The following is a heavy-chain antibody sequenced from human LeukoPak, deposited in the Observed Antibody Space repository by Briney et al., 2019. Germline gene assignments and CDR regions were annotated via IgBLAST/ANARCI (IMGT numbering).Heavy chain of an antibody. Sequence: SETLSLTCTVSGGSISTYYWDWIRQPPGKGLEWIGYIYHSGSTNYNPSLQSRVTISVDTSKNQFSLNLNSVTAADTAVYYCARGGAARLHFQNWGQGTLVTVSS. CDR1: GGSISTYY. CDR2: IYHSGST. D-gene: IGHD6-6*01. CDR3: ARGGAARLHFQN. V-gene: IGHV4-59*01. J-gene: IGHJ1*01.